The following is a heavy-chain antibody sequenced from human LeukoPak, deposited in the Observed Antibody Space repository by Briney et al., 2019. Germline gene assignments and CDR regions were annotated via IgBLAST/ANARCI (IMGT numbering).Heavy chain of an antibody. J-gene: IGHJ4*02. Sequence: GASAKVSCKASGYTFTSYAMHWVRQAPGQRLEWMGWINAGNGNTKYSQKFQGRVTITRDTSASTAYMELSSLRSEDTAVYYCARGYSGYDYFDYWGQGTLVTVSS. V-gene: IGHV1-3*01. D-gene: IGHD5-12*01. CDR3: ARGYSGYDYFDY. CDR1: GYTFTSYA. CDR2: INAGNGNT.